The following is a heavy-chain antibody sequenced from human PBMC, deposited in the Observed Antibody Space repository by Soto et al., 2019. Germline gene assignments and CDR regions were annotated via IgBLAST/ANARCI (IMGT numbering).Heavy chain of an antibody. CDR3: AKDPQYNWNYWNWFDP. CDR1: GFTFSSYA. D-gene: IGHD1-7*01. Sequence: QPGGSLRLSCAASGFTFSSYAMSWVRQAPGKGLEWVSAISGSGGSTYYADSVKGRFTISRDNSKNTLYLQMNSLRAEDTAVYYCAKDPQYNWNYWNWFDPWGQGTLVTVSS. V-gene: IGHV3-23*01. J-gene: IGHJ5*02. CDR2: ISGSGGST.